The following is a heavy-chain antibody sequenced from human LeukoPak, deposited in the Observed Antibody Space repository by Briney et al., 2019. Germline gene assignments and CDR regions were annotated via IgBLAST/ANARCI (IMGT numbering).Heavy chain of an antibody. J-gene: IGHJ6*02. CDR2: IYSGGST. Sequence: PGGSLRLSCAASGFTVSNNYMRWVRQAPGKGLEWVSLIYSGGSTYYAYSVKGRFTSSRDNSNNTLYVQMNSLRVEDTAVYYCAKSGGLSGSGRLAMDVWGQGTTVTVSS. CDR1: GFTVSNNY. V-gene: IGHV3-53*01. D-gene: IGHD3-10*01. CDR3: AKSGGLSGSGRLAMDV.